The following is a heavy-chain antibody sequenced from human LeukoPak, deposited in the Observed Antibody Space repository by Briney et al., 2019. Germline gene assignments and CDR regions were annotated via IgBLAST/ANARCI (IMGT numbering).Heavy chain of an antibody. CDR2: IIPIFGTA. V-gene: IGHV1-69*05. CDR1: GGTFSSYA. CDR3: ARDTPRLLWFGELFDAFDI. D-gene: IGHD3-10*01. Sequence: GSSVKVSCKASGGTFSSYAISWVRQAPGQGLEWMGGIIPIFGTANYAQKLQGRVTMTTDTSTSTAYMELRSLRSDDTAVYYCARDTPRLLWFGELFDAFDIWGQGTMVTVSS. J-gene: IGHJ3*02.